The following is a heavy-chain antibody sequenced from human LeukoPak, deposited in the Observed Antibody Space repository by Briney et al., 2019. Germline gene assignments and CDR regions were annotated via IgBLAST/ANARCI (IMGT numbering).Heavy chain of an antibody. CDR3: TTSQTGFYYGMDV. CDR2: INPNTGVT. D-gene: IGHD3-9*01. J-gene: IGHJ6*02. V-gene: IGHV1-2*02. Sequence: ASVKVSCKGSGYTFTGFYMLWVRQAPGQGLEWMGWINPNTGVTDYAQKFQATVSLTTHTSISTAYMELSRLTSDDTAIYYCTTSQTGFYYGMDVWGQGTTVTVS. CDR1: GYTFTGFY.